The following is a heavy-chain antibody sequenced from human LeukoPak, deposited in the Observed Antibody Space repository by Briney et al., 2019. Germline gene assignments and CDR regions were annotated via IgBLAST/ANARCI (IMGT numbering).Heavy chain of an antibody. J-gene: IGHJ4*02. CDR3: ARGRRFGELLFTYFDY. D-gene: IGHD3-10*01. Sequence: SETLSLTCTVSGGSISSYYWSWIRQPPGKGLEWIGYIYYSGSTNYNPSLKSRVTISVDTSKNQFSLKLSSVTAADTAVYYCARGRRFGELLFTYFDYWGQGTLVTVSS. V-gene: IGHV4-59*01. CDR1: GGSISSYY. CDR2: IYYSGST.